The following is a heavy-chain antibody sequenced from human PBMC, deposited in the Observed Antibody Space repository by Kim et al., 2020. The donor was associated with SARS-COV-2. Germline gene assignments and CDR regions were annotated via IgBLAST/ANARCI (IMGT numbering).Heavy chain of an antibody. CDR2: ISSSSSYI. D-gene: IGHD3-22*01. V-gene: IGHV3-21*01. J-gene: IGHJ6*03. CDR1: GFTFSSYS. CDR3: ARTPDLYDSSDITPPVPDYYYMDV. Sequence: GGSLRLSCAASGFTFSSYSMNWVRQAPGKGLEWVSSISSSSSYIYYADSVKGRFTISRDNAKNSLYLQMNSLRAEDTAVYYCARTPDLYDSSDITPPVPDYYYMDVWGKGTTVTVSS.